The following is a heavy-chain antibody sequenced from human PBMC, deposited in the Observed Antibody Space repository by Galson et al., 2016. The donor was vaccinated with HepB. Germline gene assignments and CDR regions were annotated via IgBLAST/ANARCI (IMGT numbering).Heavy chain of an antibody. CDR2: ISDGGDTI. CDR1: GFIFGDFY. V-gene: IGHV3-11*01. CDR3: AREGDGEHGSTTHFDS. Sequence: SLRLSCAASGFIFGDFYMSWVRQAPGKGLEWVAYISDGGDTIYYADSVKGRYTISRDNGNNSLYLQMNSLRPEDTAVYYCAREGDGEHGSTTHFDSWGQGTLVTVS. J-gene: IGHJ4*02. D-gene: IGHD3-10*01.